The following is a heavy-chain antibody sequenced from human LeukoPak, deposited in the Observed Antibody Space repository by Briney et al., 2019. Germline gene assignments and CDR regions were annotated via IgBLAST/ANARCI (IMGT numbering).Heavy chain of an antibody. CDR2: IYSSGST. CDR3: ARKDGGY. CDR1: GASISAFH. V-gene: IGHV4-4*07. J-gene: IGHJ4*02. Sequence: PSETLSLTCTVSGASISAFHWTWFRQPAGKGLEWIGLIYSSGSTLFNPSLKSRVAMSVDLTKNQLSLKLTSVTAADTAMYYCARKDGGYWGRGTLVTVSS. D-gene: IGHD3-10*01.